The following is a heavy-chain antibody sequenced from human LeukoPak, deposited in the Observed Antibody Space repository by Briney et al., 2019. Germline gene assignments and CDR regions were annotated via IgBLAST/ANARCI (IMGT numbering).Heavy chain of an antibody. D-gene: IGHD3-9*01. CDR3: ARDHYDILTGYYTETHIDY. CDR1: GYTFTSYD. CDR2: VNPNSGHT. V-gene: IGHV1-8*01. Sequence: GASVKVSCKASGYTFTSYDINWVRQATGQGLERMGWVNPNSGHTGFAQKFQGRVSMTSNTSISTAYMEVRSLRSEDTAVYYCARDHYDILTGYYTETHIDYWGQGTLVTVSS. J-gene: IGHJ4*02.